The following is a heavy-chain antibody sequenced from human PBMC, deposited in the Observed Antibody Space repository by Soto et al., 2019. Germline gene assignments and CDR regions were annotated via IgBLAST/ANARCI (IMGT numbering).Heavy chain of an antibody. CDR3: AGGQRGVRGVRGGYYFDY. CDR1: GYTFTSYD. J-gene: IGHJ4*02. Sequence: QVQLVQSGAEVKKPGASVKVSCKASGYTFTSYDINWVRQATGQGLEWMGWMNPNSGNTGYAQKFQGRVTMTRNTSKSKAYMELSSLRSEDTAVYYCAGGQRGVRGVRGGYYFDYWGQGTLVTVSS. D-gene: IGHD3-10*01. CDR2: MNPNSGNT. V-gene: IGHV1-8*01.